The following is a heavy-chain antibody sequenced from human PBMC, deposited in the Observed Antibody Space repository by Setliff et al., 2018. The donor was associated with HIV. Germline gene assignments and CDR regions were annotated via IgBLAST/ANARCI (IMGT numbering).Heavy chain of an antibody. D-gene: IGHD3-9*01. CDR2: ISSGNDII. Sequence: GGSLRLSCAASGFTFSDYYMSWIRQAPGKGMEWILYISSGNDIIYYADSVKGRFTISRDNAQYSLYLQMNSLRAEDTAMYYCVRGLGSPTYYFDYWGQGTLVTVSS. V-gene: IGHV3-11*04. CDR1: GFTFSDYY. CDR3: VRGLGSPTYYFDY. J-gene: IGHJ4*02.